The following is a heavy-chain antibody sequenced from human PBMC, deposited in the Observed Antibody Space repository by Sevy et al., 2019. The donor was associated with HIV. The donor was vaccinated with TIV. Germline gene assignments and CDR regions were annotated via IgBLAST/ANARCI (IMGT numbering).Heavy chain of an antibody. J-gene: IGHJ4*02. D-gene: IGHD3-10*01. CDR2: IGYDGNHN. CDR3: VRGQDSFGSDSSNLDS. V-gene: IGHV3-33*01. CDR1: GFTFSSHG. Sequence: EGSLRLSCAASGFTFSSHGMHWVHQAPGKALEWVALIGYDGNHNYYADSVKGRFTISRDNANHMLYLEVSSLRAEDTAVYYCVRGQDSFGSDSSNLDSWGQGTLVTVSS.